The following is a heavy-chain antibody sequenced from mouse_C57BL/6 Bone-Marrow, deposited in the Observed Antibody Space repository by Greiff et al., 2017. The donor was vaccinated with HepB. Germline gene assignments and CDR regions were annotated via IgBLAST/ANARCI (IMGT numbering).Heavy chain of an antibody. CDR2: IRNKANGYTT. V-gene: IGHV7-3*01. Sequence: EVQVVESGGGLVQPGGSLSLSCAASGFTFTDYYMSWVRQPPGKALEWLGFIRNKANGYTTEYSAYVKGRFTISRGNSQSILYLQMNALRAEDSATYYCARSLIYYDYDWAMDYWGQGTSVTVSS. CDR3: ARSLIYYDYDWAMDY. D-gene: IGHD2-4*01. J-gene: IGHJ4*01. CDR1: GFTFTDYY.